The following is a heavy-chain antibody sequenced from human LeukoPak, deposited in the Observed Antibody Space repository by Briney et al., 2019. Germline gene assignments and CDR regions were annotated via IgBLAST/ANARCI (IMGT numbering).Heavy chain of an antibody. J-gene: IGHJ4*02. V-gene: IGHV3-21*01. CDR3: ARVNYDSHGCDY. CDR1: GLTFSSYT. D-gene: IGHD3-22*01. Sequence: EAGGSLRLSCAASGLTFSSYTMNWVRQAPGKGLECVSSISSSSTYIYYADSLKGRFTISRDNAKNSLYLQMNSLRDEDTAVYYCARVNYDSHGCDYWGQGTQVTVSS. CDR2: ISSSSTYI.